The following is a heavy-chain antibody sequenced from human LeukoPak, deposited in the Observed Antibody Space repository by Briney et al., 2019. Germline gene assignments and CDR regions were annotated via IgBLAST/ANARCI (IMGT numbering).Heavy chain of an antibody. Sequence: ASVKVSCKASRYTFTGYYMHWVRQAPGQGLEWMGWINPNSGVTDYAQNFQGRVTMTRDTFISTAYMELSRLRSDDTAVYYCARDVGYYDSSGYYAIWGQGTMVTVSS. CDR3: ARDVGYYDSSGYYAI. V-gene: IGHV1-2*02. J-gene: IGHJ3*02. CDR2: INPNSGVT. CDR1: RYTFTGYY. D-gene: IGHD3-22*01.